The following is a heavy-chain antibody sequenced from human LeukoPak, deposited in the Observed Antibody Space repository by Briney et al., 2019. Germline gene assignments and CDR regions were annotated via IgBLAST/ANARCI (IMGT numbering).Heavy chain of an antibody. CDR1: GFTVSSNY. Sequence: GGSLRLSCAASGFTVSSNYMSWVRQAPGKGLEWVAVISYDGSNKYYADSVKGRFTISRDNSKNTLYLQMNSLRAEDTAVYYCAREGENGYHLDAFDIWGQGTMVTVSS. V-gene: IGHV3-30*14. D-gene: IGHD3-22*01. CDR3: AREGENGYHLDAFDI. CDR2: ISYDGSNK. J-gene: IGHJ3*02.